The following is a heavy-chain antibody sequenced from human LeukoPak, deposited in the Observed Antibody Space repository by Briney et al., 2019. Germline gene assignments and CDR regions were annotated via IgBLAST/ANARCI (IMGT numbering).Heavy chain of an antibody. J-gene: IGHJ4*02. CDR3: ARIPDY. CDR1: GFTVSSNY. CDR2: ISRGGST. V-gene: IGHV3-66*01. Sequence: GGSLRLSCAASGFTVSSNYINWVRQAPGKGLEWVSVISRGGSTYYADSVKGRLTISRDNPKNTVYLQMSSLRAEDTAVYYCARIPDYWGQGTLVTVSS.